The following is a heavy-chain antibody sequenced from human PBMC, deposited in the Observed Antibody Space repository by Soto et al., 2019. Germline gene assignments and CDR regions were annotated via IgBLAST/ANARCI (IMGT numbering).Heavy chain of an antibody. Sequence: GGSLRLSCAASGFTFSSYAMSWVRQAPGKGLEWISAISGSGGSTYYADSVKGRFTISRDNSKNTLYLQMNSLRAEDTAVYYCAKWGSYVEGSYWGQGTLVTVSS. CDR1: GFTFSSYA. D-gene: IGHD1-26*01. CDR2: ISGSGGST. CDR3: AKWGSYVEGSY. J-gene: IGHJ4*02. V-gene: IGHV3-23*01.